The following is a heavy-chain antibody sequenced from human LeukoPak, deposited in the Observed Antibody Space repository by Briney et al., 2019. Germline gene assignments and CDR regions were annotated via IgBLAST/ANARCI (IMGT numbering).Heavy chain of an antibody. J-gene: IGHJ6*02. CDR1: GGSISSYY. CDR2: IYTSGST. D-gene: IGHD3-16*01. CDR3: ARDIGYDYVWGSYGAGDCYYYGMDV. V-gene: IGHV4-4*07. Sequence: SETLSLTCTVSGGSISSYYWSWIRHPAGKGLEWIGRIYTSGSTNYNPSLKSRVTMSVDTSKNQFSLKLSSVTAADTAVYYCARDIGYDYVWGSYGAGDCYYYGMDVWGQGTTVTVSS.